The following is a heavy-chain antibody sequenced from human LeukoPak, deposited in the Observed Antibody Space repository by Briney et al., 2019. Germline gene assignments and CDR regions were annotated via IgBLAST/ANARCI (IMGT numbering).Heavy chain of an antibody. J-gene: IGHJ6*02. CDR1: GGTFSSYA. CDR2: IIPIFGIA. CDR3: ARDFYSSSWYGGDYYYGMDV. Sequence: ASVKVSCKASGGTFSSYAISWVRQAPGQGLEWMGRIIPIFGIANYAQKFQGRVTITADKSTSTAYMELRSLRSDDTAVYYCARDFYSSSWYGGDYYYGMDVWGQGTTVTVSS. V-gene: IGHV1-69*04. D-gene: IGHD6-13*01.